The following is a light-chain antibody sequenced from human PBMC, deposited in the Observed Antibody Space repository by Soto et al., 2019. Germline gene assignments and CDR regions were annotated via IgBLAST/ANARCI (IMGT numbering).Light chain of an antibody. CDR2: EVV. CDR3: KSYAGSNTYV. Sequence: QSVLTQPPSASGSPRQSVTISCTGTKNDIGLYDFVSWYQHHPGKAPRLIIYEVVQRPSGVPDRFSGSKSGNTASLTVSGLQAADEADYFCKSYAGSNTYVFGSGTKVTVL. J-gene: IGLJ1*01. CDR1: KNDIGLYDF. V-gene: IGLV2-8*01.